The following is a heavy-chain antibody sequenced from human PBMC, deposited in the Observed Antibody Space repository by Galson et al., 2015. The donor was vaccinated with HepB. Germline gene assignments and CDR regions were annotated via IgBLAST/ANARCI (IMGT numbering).Heavy chain of an antibody. CDR3: AKVAILGVTPHYFDY. Sequence: SLRLSCAGSGFIFRHHAMAWTRQAPGKGLEWVSSIGGSGGSTYYADSVKGRFTFSRDNSKNTVYLQMDSLRVEDTAVYYCAKVAILGVTPHYFDYWGQGTRVTVSS. CDR2: IGGSGGST. D-gene: IGHD2-21*02. CDR1: GFIFRHHA. V-gene: IGHV3-23*01. J-gene: IGHJ4*02.